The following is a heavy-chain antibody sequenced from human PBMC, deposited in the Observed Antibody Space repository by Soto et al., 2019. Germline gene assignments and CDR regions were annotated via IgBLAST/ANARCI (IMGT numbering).Heavy chain of an antibody. CDR2: INHSGST. Sequence: QVQLQQWGAGLLKPSETLSLTCAVYCGSFSGYYWSWIRQPPGKGLEWIGEINHSGSTTYNPSLKSRAPTSVDTSKNQFSLKLSSATAADTAVYYCARTSRFDCWGQGTLVTVSS. J-gene: IGHJ4*02. V-gene: IGHV4-34*01. CDR1: CGSFSGYY. CDR3: ARTSRFDC. D-gene: IGHD6-6*01.